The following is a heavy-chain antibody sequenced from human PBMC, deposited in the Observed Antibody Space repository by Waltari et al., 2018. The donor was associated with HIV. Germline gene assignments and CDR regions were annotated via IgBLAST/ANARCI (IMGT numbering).Heavy chain of an antibody. CDR1: GGSFSGYY. CDR3: ARERRNYYDSSGYSFDY. D-gene: IGHD3-22*01. CDR2: INHSGGT. J-gene: IGHJ4*02. V-gene: IGHV4-34*01. Sequence: QVQLQQWGAGLLKPSETLSLTCAVYGGSFSGYYWSWIRQPPGKGLEWIGQINHSGGTNSNPSLTSRVTISVDTSKNQFSLKLSSVTAAYTAVYYCARERRNYYDSSGYSFDYWGQGTLVTVSS.